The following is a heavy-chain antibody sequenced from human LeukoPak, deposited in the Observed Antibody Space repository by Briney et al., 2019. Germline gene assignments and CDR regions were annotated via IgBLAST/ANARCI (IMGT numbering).Heavy chain of an antibody. CDR3: ARGPGYYDSSGYYPLVPGLPFDY. V-gene: IGHV1-18*01. J-gene: IGHJ4*02. D-gene: IGHD3-22*01. CDR2: ISACNGNT. CDR1: GYTFSSYA. Sequence: ASVKVSCKASGYTFSSYAMNWVRQAPGQGLEWMGWISACNGNTNYAQKLQGRVTMTTDTSTSTAYMELRSLRSDDTAVYYCARGPGYYDSSGYYPLVPGLPFDYWGQGTLVTVSS.